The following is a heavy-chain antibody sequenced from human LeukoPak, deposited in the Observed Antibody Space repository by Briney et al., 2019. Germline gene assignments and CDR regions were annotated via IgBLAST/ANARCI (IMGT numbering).Heavy chain of an antibody. D-gene: IGHD2-2*01. Sequence: GESLKISCRGSGYIVNTYWIGWVRQMPGRVLEWMGIIYPDDSDTRYSPSFQGHVTMSVDKSINTAYLQWSILEASDTAMYYCARRQGCSSSSCAPDYWGQGTLVTVSS. CDR3: ARRQGCSSSSCAPDY. J-gene: IGHJ4*02. CDR1: GYIVNTYW. V-gene: IGHV5-51*01. CDR2: IYPDDSDT.